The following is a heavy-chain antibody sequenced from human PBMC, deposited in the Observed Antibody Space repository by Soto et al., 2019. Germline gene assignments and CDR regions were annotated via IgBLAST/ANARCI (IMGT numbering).Heavy chain of an antibody. CDR1: GGSISSSSYY. CDR3: ARRGYYDILTGYQKANWFDP. J-gene: IGHJ5*02. Sequence: QLQLQESGPGLVKPSETLSLTCTVSGGSISSSSYYWGWIRQPPGKGLEWIGSIYYSGSTYYNPCLKSRVTISGYTSTNQFSLKLSSVTAADTAVYYCARRGYYDILTGYQKANWFDPWGQGTLVTVSS. V-gene: IGHV4-39*01. CDR2: IYYSGST. D-gene: IGHD3-9*01.